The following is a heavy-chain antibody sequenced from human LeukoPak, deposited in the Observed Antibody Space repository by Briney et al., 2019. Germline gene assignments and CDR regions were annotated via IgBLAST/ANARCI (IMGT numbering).Heavy chain of an antibody. V-gene: IGHV4-34*01. CDR3: ARGRKPIGDAFDL. D-gene: IGHD1-26*01. J-gene: IGHJ3*01. Sequence: SETLSLTCAVYGGSFSGYYWSWIRQPPGKGLEWIGEINHSGSTNYNPSLKSRVTISVDTSKNQFSLKLRSVTAADTAVYYCARGRKPIGDAFDLWGQGTMVTVSS. CDR1: GGSFSGYY. CDR2: INHSGST.